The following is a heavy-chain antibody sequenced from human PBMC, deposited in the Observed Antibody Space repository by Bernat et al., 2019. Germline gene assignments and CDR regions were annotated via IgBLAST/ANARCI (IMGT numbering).Heavy chain of an antibody. D-gene: IGHD3-16*01. CDR1: GGTFSSYA. Sequence: QVQLVQSGAEVKKPGSSVTVSCKASGGTFSSYAISWVRQAPGQGLEWMGGIIPIFGTANYAQKFQGRVTTTADETTRTTYMELSSLRSEETAVYYCARIGRLGGDNQNYIDVWGQGTPVTVSS. J-gene: IGHJ6*03. V-gene: IGHV1-69*01. CDR3: ARIGRLGGDNQNYIDV. CDR2: IIPIFGTA.